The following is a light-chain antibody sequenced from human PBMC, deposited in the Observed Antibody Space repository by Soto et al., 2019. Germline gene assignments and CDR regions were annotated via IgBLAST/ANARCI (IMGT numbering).Light chain of an antibody. CDR3: AAWDDSSPRV. J-gene: IGLJ7*01. CDR2: RNK. CDR1: SSNIGSNY. Sequence: QSVLNQPPSASGTPGPRVSISCSGSSSNIGSNYVYWYQQLPGTAPKLLIYRNKQRPSGVPDRVSGSKSGTSASLAISGLRSEGEADYYCAAWDDSSPRVFGTGTQLTVL. V-gene: IGLV1-47*01.